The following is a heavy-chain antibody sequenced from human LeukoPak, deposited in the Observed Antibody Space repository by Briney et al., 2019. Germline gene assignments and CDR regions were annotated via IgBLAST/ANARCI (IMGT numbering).Heavy chain of an antibody. V-gene: IGHV3-23*01. CDR3: ASSDATIGFDY. J-gene: IGHJ4*02. D-gene: IGHD3-10*01. CDR2: ISGRDGST. CDR1: GFTFSSYS. Sequence: GGSLRLSCAASGFTFSSYSMSWVRQAPGEGLEWVSAISGRDGSTYYSDSVKGRFTISRDNSKNTLYLQMNSLRAEDTAVYYCASSDATIGFDYWGQGTLVTVSS.